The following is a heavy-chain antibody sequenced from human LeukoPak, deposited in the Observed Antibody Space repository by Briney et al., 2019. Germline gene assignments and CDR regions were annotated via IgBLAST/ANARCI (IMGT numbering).Heavy chain of an antibody. J-gene: IGHJ4*02. CDR1: GFTFSNYG. CDR3: ARVHRRGWDGLDY. CDR2: IRNDGRNI. D-gene: IGHD6-19*01. Sequence: GGSLRLFCAASGFTFSNYGMHWVREAPGRGREGVAFIRNDGRNIYYADPVKGRFTISRDNSKDPLYLQMKSLSPEDTAVYYCARVHRRGWDGLDYWGQGTLVSDSS. V-gene: IGHV3-30*02.